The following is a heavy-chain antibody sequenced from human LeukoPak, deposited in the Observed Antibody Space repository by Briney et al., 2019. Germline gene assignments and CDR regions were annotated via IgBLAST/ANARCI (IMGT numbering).Heavy chain of an antibody. J-gene: IGHJ4*02. CDR3: ARLGRIVVVI. CDR1: GGSISSSRYY. V-gene: IGHV4-39*06. CDR2: IYYSGST. Sequence: SETLSLTCTVSGGSISSSRYYWRWIRQPPGKGLEWNGSIYYSGSTYYNPSLKTRVTISVYTSKNPSPLNLSSVPAADPALYSCARLGRIVVVIWGQGSLVTV. D-gene: IGHD3-22*01.